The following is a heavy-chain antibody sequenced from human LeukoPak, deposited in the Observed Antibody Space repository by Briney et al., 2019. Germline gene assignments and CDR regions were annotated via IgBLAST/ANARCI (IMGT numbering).Heavy chain of an antibody. J-gene: IGHJ5*02. Sequence: GESLKISCKGSGYSFTSYWIGWVRQMPGKGLEWMGIIYPGDSGTRYSPTFQGQVTISADKSISTAYLQWSSLKASDTAMYYCARHPQYSGYDPHWFDPWGQGTLVTVSS. CDR2: IYPGDSGT. V-gene: IGHV5-51*01. CDR3: ARHPQYSGYDPHWFDP. CDR1: GYSFTSYW. D-gene: IGHD5-12*01.